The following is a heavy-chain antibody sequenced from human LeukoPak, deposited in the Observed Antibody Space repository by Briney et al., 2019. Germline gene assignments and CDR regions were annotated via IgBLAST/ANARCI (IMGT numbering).Heavy chain of an antibody. CDR2: ISGSGGST. J-gene: IGHJ4*02. CDR3: AKTALGYYYDSSGTSLDY. V-gene: IGHV3-23*01. Sequence: GGSLRLSCAASGFTFSSYAMSWVRQAPGKGLGWVSAISGSGGSTYYADSVKGRFTISRDNSKNTLYLQMNSLRAEDTAVYYCAKTALGYYYDSSGTSLDYWGQGTLVTVSS. D-gene: IGHD3-22*01. CDR1: GFTFSSYA.